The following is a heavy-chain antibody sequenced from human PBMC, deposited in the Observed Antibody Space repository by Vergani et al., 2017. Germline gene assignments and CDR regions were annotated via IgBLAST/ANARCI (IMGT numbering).Heavy chain of an antibody. Sequence: VQLVESGGGLVKPGGSLRLSCAASGFTFSDYYMSWIRQAPGKGLEWVANIKQDGSEKYYVDSVKGRFTISRDNAKNSLYLQMNSLRAEDTAVYYCARDDEKFGWYSYGYEVGAFDIWGQGTMVTVSS. CDR1: GFTFSDYY. CDR3: ARDDEKFGWYSYGYEVGAFDI. V-gene: IGHV3-7*01. J-gene: IGHJ3*02. D-gene: IGHD5-18*01. CDR2: IKQDGSEK.